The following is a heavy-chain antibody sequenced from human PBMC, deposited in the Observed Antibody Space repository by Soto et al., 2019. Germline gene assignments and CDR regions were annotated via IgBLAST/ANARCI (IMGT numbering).Heavy chain of an antibody. CDR3: ARDQGVGGPYYGMDV. CDR2: ITGGGGPT. Sequence: GGALRLSSVASAFSVSSYTMNWVRQAPGKGTEWLSYITGGGGPTYYADSVKGRFTMSRDNAKNSLYLQMNSLRDEDTAVYYCARDQGVGGPYYGMDVWGQATTVTVSS. CDR1: AFSVSSYT. V-gene: IGHV3-48*02. J-gene: IGHJ6*02. D-gene: IGHD3-10*01.